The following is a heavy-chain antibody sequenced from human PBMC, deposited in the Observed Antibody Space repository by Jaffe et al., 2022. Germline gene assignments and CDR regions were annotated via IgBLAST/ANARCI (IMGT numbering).Heavy chain of an antibody. CDR1: GGTFSSYA. J-gene: IGHJ5*02. Sequence: QVQLVQSGAEVKKPGSSVKVSCKASGGTFSSYAISWVRQAPGQGLEWMGGIIPIFGTANYAQKFQGRVTITTDESTSTAYMELSSLRSEDTAVYYCARSEVSRITMVRGAYLYNWFDPWGQGTLVTVSS. V-gene: IGHV1-69*05. CDR2: IIPIFGTA. D-gene: IGHD3-10*01. CDR3: ARSEVSRITMVRGAYLYNWFDP.